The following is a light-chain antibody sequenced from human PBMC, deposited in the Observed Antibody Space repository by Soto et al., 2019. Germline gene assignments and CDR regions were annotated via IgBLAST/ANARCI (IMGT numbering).Light chain of an antibody. CDR1: SSDVGSYNL. CDR2: EDN. V-gene: IGLV2-23*01. CDR3: CAFVRSNALL. Sequence: QSALTQPASVSGSPGQSITISCTGTSSDVGSYNLVSWYQHHPGKAPKFIIYEDNKRPLGVSNRFSGSKSGNTASLTIAGLQAEDEADYYCCAFVRSNALLFGGGTKLTVL. J-gene: IGLJ2*01.